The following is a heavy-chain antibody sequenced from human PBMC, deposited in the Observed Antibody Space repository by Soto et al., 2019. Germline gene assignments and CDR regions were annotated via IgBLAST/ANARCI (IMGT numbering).Heavy chain of an antibody. V-gene: IGHV5-10-1*01. CDR1: GYRFTSYW. J-gene: IGHJ6*02. CDR3: ARHAVARYYDYVVGTYNQDDPYGLDG. D-gene: IGHD3-16*01. CDR2: TGPSDSYT. Sequence: PGESLKISCQGSGYRFTSYWISWVRQMPGKGLEWMGTTGPSDSYTNYSPSFQGHVTISPDKSISTAYLQWSSLKASDTAIYYCARHAVARYYDYVVGTYNQDDPYGLDGWGQGNMVTV.